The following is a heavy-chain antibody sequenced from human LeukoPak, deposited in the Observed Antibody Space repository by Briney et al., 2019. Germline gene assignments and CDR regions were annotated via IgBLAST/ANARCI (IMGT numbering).Heavy chain of an antibody. CDR1: GGSISSYY. Sequence: SETLSLTCTVSGGSISSYYWSWIRQPPGKGLEWIGYIYYSGSTNYNPSLKSQVTISVDTSKNQFSLKLSSVTAADTAVYYCASKYCSGGSCYGYDWGQGTLVTVSS. J-gene: IGHJ4*02. CDR2: IYYSGST. V-gene: IGHV4-59*01. CDR3: ASKYCSGGSCYGYD. D-gene: IGHD2-15*01.